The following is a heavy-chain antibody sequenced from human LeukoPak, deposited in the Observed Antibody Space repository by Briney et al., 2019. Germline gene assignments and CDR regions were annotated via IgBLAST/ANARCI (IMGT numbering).Heavy chain of an antibody. CDR2: IYSSGSA. V-gene: IGHV3-53*01. J-gene: IGHJ4*02. CDR3: ARADNWVSFDY. D-gene: IGHD1-20*01. CDR1: GFTVSSNY. Sequence: PGGSLRLSCAASGFTVSSNYMSWVRQAPGKGLEWVSVIYSSGSASYADSVEGRFTISRDNSKNTLYLQMNSLRAEDTAVYYCARADNWVSFDYWGQGTLVTVSS.